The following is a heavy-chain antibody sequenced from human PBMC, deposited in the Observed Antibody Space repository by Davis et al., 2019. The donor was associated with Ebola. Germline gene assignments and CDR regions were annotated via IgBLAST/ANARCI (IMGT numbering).Heavy chain of an antibody. D-gene: IGHD1-7*01. CDR3: ARAGNYASPHHFDY. Sequence: GGSLRLSCAASGFAFSTYWMGWVRQAPGKGLEWVANIKQDGSEKYYVDSVRGRFTISRDNAKNSLFLQVNSLRAEDTALYYCARAGNYASPHHFDYWGQGSLVTVSP. CDR1: GFAFSTYW. V-gene: IGHV3-7*01. CDR2: IKQDGSEK. J-gene: IGHJ4*02.